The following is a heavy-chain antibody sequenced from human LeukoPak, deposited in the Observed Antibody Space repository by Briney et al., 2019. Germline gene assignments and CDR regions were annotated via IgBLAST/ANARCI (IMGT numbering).Heavy chain of an antibody. CDR3: ARDLQIYCSSTSCYPFDY. CDR1: GFTFSSYW. J-gene: IGHJ4*02. Sequence: GGSLRLSCAASGFTFSSYWMSWVRQAPGKGLEWVANIKQDGSEKYYVDSVKGRFTISRDNSKNTLYVQMNSLRAEDTAVYYCARDLQIYCSSTSCYPFDYWGQGTPVTVSS. CDR2: IKQDGSEK. D-gene: IGHD2-2*01. V-gene: IGHV3-7*01.